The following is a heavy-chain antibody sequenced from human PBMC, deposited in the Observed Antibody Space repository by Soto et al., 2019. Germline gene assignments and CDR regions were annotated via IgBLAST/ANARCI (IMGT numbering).Heavy chain of an antibody. J-gene: IGHJ5*02. CDR3: ASSGGPYCSSTSCYGWFDP. D-gene: IGHD2-2*01. CDR1: GGTFSSYA. Sequence: QVQLVQSGAEVKKPGSSVKVSCKASGGTFSSYAISWVRQAPGQGLEWMGGIIPIFGTANYAQKFQGRVTITADEATSTAYMELSSQRSEDTAVYYCASSGGPYCSSTSCYGWFDPWGQGTLVTVSS. CDR2: IIPIFGTA. V-gene: IGHV1-69*01.